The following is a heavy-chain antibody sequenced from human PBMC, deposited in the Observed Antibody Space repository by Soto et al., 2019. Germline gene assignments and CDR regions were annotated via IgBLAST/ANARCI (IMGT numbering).Heavy chain of an antibody. Sequence: QITLKESGPTVVKPTQTLTLTCSLSGFSLNTAGVGVGWIRQPPGKALEWLAVIYWDDDKSWNPSLRDRLTINRHASDDQVVLTVTNMDPVDTGTYYCARRRGGFGGGWTTPYFDYWGQGTLVTVSS. D-gene: IGHD6-19*01. CDR2: IYWDDDK. J-gene: IGHJ4*02. CDR1: GFSLNTAGVG. CDR3: ARRRGGFGGGWTTPYFDY. V-gene: IGHV2-5*02.